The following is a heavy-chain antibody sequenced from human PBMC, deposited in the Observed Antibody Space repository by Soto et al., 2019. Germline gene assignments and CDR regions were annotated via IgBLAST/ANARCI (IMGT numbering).Heavy chain of an antibody. V-gene: IGHV3-48*02. D-gene: IGHD3-22*01. CDR2: ISSSSSTI. CDR3: ARGMYYYDSSGWAY. CDR1: GFPFRSYS. Sequence: PGWSLRLSCAASGFPFRSYSMNWVRQAPGKGLEWVSYISSSSSTIYYADSVKGRFTISRDNAKNSLYLQMNSLRDEDTAVYYCARGMYYYDSSGWAYWGQGTLVTVSS. J-gene: IGHJ4*02.